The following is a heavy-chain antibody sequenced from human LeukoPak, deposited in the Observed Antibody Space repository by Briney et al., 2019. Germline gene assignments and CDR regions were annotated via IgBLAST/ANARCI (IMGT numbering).Heavy chain of an antibody. V-gene: IGHV1-24*01. J-gene: IGHJ4*02. CDR3: FLSSVRGVYPYYFDY. CDR1: GYTLTELS. Sequence: ASVKVSCKVSGYTLTELSMHWARQAPGKGLEWMGGFDPEDGETIYAQKFQGRVTMTEDTSTDTAYMELSSLRSEDTAVYYCFLSSVRGVYPYYFDYWGQGTLVTVSS. CDR2: FDPEDGET. D-gene: IGHD3-10*01.